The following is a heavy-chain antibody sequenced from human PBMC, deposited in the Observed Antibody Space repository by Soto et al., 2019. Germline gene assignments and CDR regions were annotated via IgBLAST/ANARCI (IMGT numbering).Heavy chain of an antibody. CDR1: GGSISSYY. CDR2: IYYSGST. D-gene: IGHD6-13*01. Sequence: PSETLSLTCTVSGGSISSYYWSWIRQPPGKGLEWIGYIYYSGSTYYNPSLKSRVTISVDTSKNQFSLKLSSVTAADTAVYYCARFDRQDSSSWPSFFDYWGQGTLVTVSS. V-gene: IGHV4-59*06. CDR3: ARFDRQDSSSWPSFFDY. J-gene: IGHJ4*02.